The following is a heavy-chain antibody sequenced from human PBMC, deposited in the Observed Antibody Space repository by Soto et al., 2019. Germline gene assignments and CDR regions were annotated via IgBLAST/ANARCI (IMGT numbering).Heavy chain of an antibody. V-gene: IGHV3-11*01. CDR3: ARDLGYYDSSGYFDY. CDR1: GFTFSDYC. Sequence: SLRLSCAASGFTFSDYCMSWIRQAPGKGLEWVSYISSSDNIIYYADSVKGRFTLSRDNAKNSLYLQMNNLRAEDTAVYYCARDLGYYDSSGYFDYWGQGTLVTVSS. J-gene: IGHJ4*02. CDR2: ISSSDNII. D-gene: IGHD3-22*01.